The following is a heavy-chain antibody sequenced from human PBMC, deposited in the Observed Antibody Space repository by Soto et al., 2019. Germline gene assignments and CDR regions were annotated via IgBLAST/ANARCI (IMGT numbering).Heavy chain of an antibody. Sequence: QVQLQESGPGLVKPSETLSLTCTVSGGSISSYYWSWIRQPPGKGLEWIGYIYYSGSTNYNPPLXXRXAISVATSKNQFSLKLSSVTAADTAVYYCARGGERSWIQLWSWGQGTLVTVSS. D-gene: IGHD5-18*01. V-gene: IGHV4-59*08. CDR3: ARGGERSWIQLWS. CDR2: IYYSGST. CDR1: GGSISSYY. J-gene: IGHJ5*02.